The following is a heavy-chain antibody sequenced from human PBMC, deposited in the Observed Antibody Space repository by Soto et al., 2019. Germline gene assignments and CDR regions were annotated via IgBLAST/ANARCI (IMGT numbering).Heavy chain of an antibody. D-gene: IGHD3-16*01. CDR2: ISYDGSNK. CDR1: GFTFSSYA. J-gene: IGHJ4*02. Sequence: QVQLVESGGGVVQPGRSLRLSCAASGFTFSSYAMHWVRQAPGKGLEWVSVISYDGSNKYYADSVKGRFTISRDNSKNTLYLQMNSLRGEDTAVYYWAGDWGGGYFDYWGQGTLVTVSS. V-gene: IGHV3-30-3*01. CDR3: AGDWGGGYFDY.